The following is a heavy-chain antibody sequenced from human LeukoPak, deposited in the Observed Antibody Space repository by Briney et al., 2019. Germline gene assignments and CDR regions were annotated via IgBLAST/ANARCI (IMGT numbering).Heavy chain of an antibody. CDR2: INHSGST. D-gene: IGHD3-22*01. CDR1: GGSFSGYY. CDR3: ASVTYYYDSSGYHQYFQH. J-gene: IGHJ1*01. Sequence: SETLSLTCAVHGGSFSGYYWSWIRQPPGRGLEWIGEINHSGSTNYNPSLKSRVTISVDTSKNQFSLKLSSVTAADTAVYYCASVTYYYDSSGYHQYFQHWGQGTLVTVSS. V-gene: IGHV4-34*01.